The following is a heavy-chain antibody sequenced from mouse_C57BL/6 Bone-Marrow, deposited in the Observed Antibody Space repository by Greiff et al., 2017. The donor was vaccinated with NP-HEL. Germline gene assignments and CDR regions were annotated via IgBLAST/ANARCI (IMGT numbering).Heavy chain of an antibody. D-gene: IGHD1-1*01. V-gene: IGHV1-19*01. CDR3: ARRGFYYGSSYWFAY. Sequence: VQLQQSGPVLVKPGASVKMSCKASGYTFTDYYMNWVKQSHGKSLEWIGVINPYNGGTSYNQKFKGKATLTVDKSSSTAYMELNSLTSEDSAVYYCARRGFYYGSSYWFAYWGQGTLVTVSA. CDR1: GYTFTDYY. J-gene: IGHJ3*01. CDR2: INPYNGGT.